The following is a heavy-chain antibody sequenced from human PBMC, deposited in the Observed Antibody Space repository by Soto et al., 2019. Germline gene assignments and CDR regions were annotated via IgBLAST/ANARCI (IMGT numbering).Heavy chain of an antibody. J-gene: IGHJ6*02. CDR1: GFTFSSYA. CDR2: IKSKTDGGTT. D-gene: IGHD3-10*01. Sequence: PGGSLRLSCAASGFTFSSYAMSWVRQAPGKGLEWVGRIKSKTDGGTTDYAAPVKGRFTISRDDSKNTLYLQMNSLKTEDTAVYYCTTGSSGGPYYYYGMDVWGQGTTVTVSS. V-gene: IGHV3-15*01. CDR3: TTGSSGGPYYYYGMDV.